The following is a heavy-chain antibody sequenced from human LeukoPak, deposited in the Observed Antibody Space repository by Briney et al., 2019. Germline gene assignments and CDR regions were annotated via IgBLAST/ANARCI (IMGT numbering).Heavy chain of an antibody. J-gene: IGHJ6*02. CDR2: ISYDGSNK. D-gene: IGHD1-26*01. Sequence: RRSLRLSCAASGFTFSSYGMHWVRQAPGKGLEWVAVISYDGSNKYYADSVKGRFTISRDNSKNTLYLQMNSLRAEDTAVYYCARNIVGATRRNYYYGMDVWGQGTTVTVSS. V-gene: IGHV3-30*03. CDR1: GFTFSSYG. CDR3: ARNIVGATRRNYYYGMDV.